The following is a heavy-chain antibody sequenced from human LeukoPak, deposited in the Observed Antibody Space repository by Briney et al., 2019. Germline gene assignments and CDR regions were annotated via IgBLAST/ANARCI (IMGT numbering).Heavy chain of an antibody. D-gene: IGHD2-2*01. CDR2: IYTSGST. J-gene: IGHJ6*03. V-gene: IGHV4-4*07. CDR1: GVSISTYS. Sequence: SETLSLTCIVSGVSISTYSWNWIRQSPGKGLEWIGRIYTSGSTNYSPSLKSRVTMSVDTSKNQFSLKLSSVTAADTAVYYCAREGYCTGTSCSYYYYYYMDVWGKGTTVTVSS. CDR3: AREGYCTGTSCSYYYYYYMDV.